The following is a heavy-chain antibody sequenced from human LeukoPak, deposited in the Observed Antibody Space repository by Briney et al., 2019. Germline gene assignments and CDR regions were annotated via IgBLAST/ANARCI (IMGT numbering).Heavy chain of an antibody. J-gene: IGHJ4*02. V-gene: IGHV4-61*02. CDR3: ARAWGRMDHLVATIGLGY. Sequence: PSQTLSLTCTVSGGSISSGSYYWSWIRQPAGKGLEWIGRIYTSGSTYYNPSLKSRVTISVDTSKNQFSLKLSSVTAADTAVYYCARAWGRMDHLVATIGLGYWGQGTLVTVSS. D-gene: IGHD5-12*01. CDR1: GGSISSGSYY. CDR2: IYTSGST.